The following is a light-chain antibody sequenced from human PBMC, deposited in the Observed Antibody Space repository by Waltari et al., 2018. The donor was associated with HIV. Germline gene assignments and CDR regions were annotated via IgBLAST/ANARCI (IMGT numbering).Light chain of an antibody. V-gene: IGLV1-47*01. CDR3: ASWDDALSSWL. J-gene: IGLJ6*01. CDR1: SSNVGQHY. Sequence: QSGLSQPPSTSTPPGQRVVISCSGSSSNVGQHYVSWFQQLPGAAPRLLIYRNARRPSGVPDRFTAAKSGTSASLVISGLRSDDEAEYFCASWDDALSSWLFGGGTKLTVL. CDR2: RNA.